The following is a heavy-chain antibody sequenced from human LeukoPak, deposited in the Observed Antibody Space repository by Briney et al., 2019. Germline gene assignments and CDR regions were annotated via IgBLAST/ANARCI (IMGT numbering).Heavy chain of an antibody. CDR1: GFTFSSYG. Sequence: GGSLRLSCAASGFTFSSYGMHWVRQAPGKGLEWVAVISYDGSNKYYADFVKGRFTISRDNSKNTLYLQMNSLRAEDTAVYYCANLRLSVVAAWDWGQGTLVTVSS. D-gene: IGHD2-15*01. J-gene: IGHJ4*02. CDR3: ANLRLSVVAAWD. V-gene: IGHV3-30*18. CDR2: ISYDGSNK.